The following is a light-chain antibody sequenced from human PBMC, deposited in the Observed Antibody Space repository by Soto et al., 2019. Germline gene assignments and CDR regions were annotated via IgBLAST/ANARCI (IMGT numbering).Light chain of an antibody. CDR2: WAS. CDR3: QHYYNDPIS. V-gene: IGKV4-1*01. CDR1: QSLLYFSDNKNY. Sequence: DIVMTQSPDSLAVSLGERATINCKSSQSLLYFSDNKNYLAWYQQKPRQPPRLLIYWASTRESGVPDRFSGSGSGTDFTLTITSLQAEDVALYYCQHYYNDPISFGGGTKVEIK. J-gene: IGKJ4*01.